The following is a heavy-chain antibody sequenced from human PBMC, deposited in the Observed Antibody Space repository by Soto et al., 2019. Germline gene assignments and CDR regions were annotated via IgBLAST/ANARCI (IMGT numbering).Heavy chain of an antibody. Sequence: QVQLVESGGGVVQPGRSLRLSCAASGFTFSSYAMHWVRQAPGKGLEWVAVISYDGSNKYYADSVKGRFTISRNNSKNTLYLQMNSLRAEDTDVYYCAREWLVSYYYGMDVWGQGTTVTVSS. CDR1: GFTFSSYA. CDR2: ISYDGSNK. V-gene: IGHV3-30-3*01. D-gene: IGHD6-19*01. J-gene: IGHJ6*02. CDR3: AREWLVSYYYGMDV.